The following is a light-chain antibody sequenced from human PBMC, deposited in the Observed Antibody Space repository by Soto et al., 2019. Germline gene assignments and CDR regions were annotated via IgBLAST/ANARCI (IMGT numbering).Light chain of an antibody. CDR3: QQYGRSPVT. J-gene: IGKJ1*01. V-gene: IGKV3-20*01. Sequence: EIGMTPTPGTLALSGRGAATLSCRASQSVSSNYVAWFHQKPGQAPRLLIYGASSRATGVPDRFSASGSGTDFTLTLSRLEPGDFAVYYCQQYGRSPVTVGHGTKVDIK. CDR2: GAS. CDR1: QSVSSNY.